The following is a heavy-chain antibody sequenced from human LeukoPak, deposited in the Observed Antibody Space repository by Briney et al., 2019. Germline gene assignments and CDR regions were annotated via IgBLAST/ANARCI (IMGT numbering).Heavy chain of an antibody. V-gene: IGHV4-4*07. J-gene: IGHJ3*02. CDR2: IYSSGST. CDR3: AREGRSYDAFDI. Sequence: PSDPLSLTCSVSVVSISSYFWSLVPQPAGKGLEWIGGIYSSGSTHYNPSLKSRVTLSIDTSKNKFSLRFTSVTAADTAVYYCAREGRSYDAFDIWGQGAMVTVSS. CDR1: VVSISSYF.